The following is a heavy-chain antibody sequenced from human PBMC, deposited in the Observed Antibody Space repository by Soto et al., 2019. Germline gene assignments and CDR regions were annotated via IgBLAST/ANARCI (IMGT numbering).Heavy chain of an antibody. V-gene: IGHV4-39*01. CDR2: IYYIGNT. J-gene: IGHJ4*02. CDR1: NGSISSRSSY. Sequence: QLQLQESGSGLVKPSETLSLTCIVSNGSISSRSSYWGWIRQTPGKGLEWIGSIYYIGNTYYNPSLNSPVPISIATSNTEFSLQLNSVTAAERAVDFCGGQDFGSKGYYFENWGQGALVTVSS. D-gene: IGHD3-16*01. CDR3: GGQDFGSKGYYFEN.